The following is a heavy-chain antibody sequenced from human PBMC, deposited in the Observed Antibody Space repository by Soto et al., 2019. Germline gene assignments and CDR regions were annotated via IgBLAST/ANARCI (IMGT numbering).Heavy chain of an antibody. CDR3: ARGAYYYDSSGLSY. J-gene: IGHJ4*02. Sequence: EVQLVESGGGLVQPGGSLRLSCAASGFTFSSYSMNWVRQAPGKGLEWVSYISSSSSTIYYAESVKGRFTISRDNAKNCLYLQMNSLRAEDRAVYYCARGAYYYDSSGLSYWGQGTLVTVSS. CDR2: ISSSSSTI. CDR1: GFTFSSYS. D-gene: IGHD3-22*01. V-gene: IGHV3-48*01.